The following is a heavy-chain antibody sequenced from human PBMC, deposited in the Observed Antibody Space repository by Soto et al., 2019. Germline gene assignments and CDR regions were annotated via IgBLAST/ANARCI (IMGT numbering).Heavy chain of an antibody. V-gene: IGHV3-53*01. Sequence: EVQLVESGGGLIQPGGSLKLSCAASGFTVGNNYMSWVRQAPGKGLEWVSLIYRTGTTKYADSVKGRFTVSRDNAKNTLYLQMNSLRADDTAVDYCAKDGRGSGSHYNSFGYWGQGTLVTVSS. D-gene: IGHD3-10*01. CDR3: AKDGRGSGSHYNSFGY. CDR1: GFTVGNNY. CDR2: IYRTGTT. J-gene: IGHJ4*02.